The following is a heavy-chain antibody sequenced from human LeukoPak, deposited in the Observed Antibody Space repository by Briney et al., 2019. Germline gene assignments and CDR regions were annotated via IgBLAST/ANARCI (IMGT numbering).Heavy chain of an antibody. Sequence: GGSLRLSCAASGFTFSRYWMHWVRQTPGKGLVWVSRIHTDGSVTIYADSVKGRFTISRDNAKNTLYLQMISLRAEDTAVYYCARHLLGDYGALDIWGQGAMVTISS. V-gene: IGHV3-74*01. CDR3: ARHLLGDYGALDI. CDR1: GFTFSRYW. D-gene: IGHD4-17*01. CDR2: IHTDGSVT. J-gene: IGHJ3*02.